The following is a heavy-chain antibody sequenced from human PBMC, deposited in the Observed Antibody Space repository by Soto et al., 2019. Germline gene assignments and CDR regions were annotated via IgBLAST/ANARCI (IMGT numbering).Heavy chain of an antibody. V-gene: IGHV4-59*01. Sequence: KASETLSLTCTVSGGSISSYYWSWIRQPPGKGLEWIGYIYYSGSTNYNPSLKSRVTISVDTSKNQFSLKLSSVTAADTAVYYCARVPSSGRKGYYGMDVWGQGTTVTVSS. J-gene: IGHJ6*02. CDR3: ARVPSSGRKGYYGMDV. CDR1: GGSISSYY. CDR2: IYYSGST. D-gene: IGHD1-26*01.